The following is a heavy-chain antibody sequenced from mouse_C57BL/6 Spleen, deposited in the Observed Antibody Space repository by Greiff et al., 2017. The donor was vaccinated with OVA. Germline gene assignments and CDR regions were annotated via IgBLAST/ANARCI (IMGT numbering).Heavy chain of an antibody. CDR2: LWRGGST. Sequence: QVQLKESGPGLVQPSQCLSISCTVSGFSLTSYGVHWVRQSPGKGLEWLGVLWRGGSTDYNAAFMSRLSITTDNSKSQVFFKMNSLQADDTAIYDCAKNYGNYGWYCDVWGTGTTVTVSS. V-gene: IGHV2-5*01. J-gene: IGHJ1*03. D-gene: IGHD2-1*01. CDR3: AKNYGNYGWYCDV. CDR1: GFSLTSYG.